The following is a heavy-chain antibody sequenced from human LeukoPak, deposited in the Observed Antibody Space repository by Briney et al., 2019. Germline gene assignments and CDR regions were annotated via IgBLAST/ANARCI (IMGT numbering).Heavy chain of an antibody. CDR3: AKRGGSLYYLDY. J-gene: IGHJ4*02. CDR2: ISGSGGST. V-gene: IGHV3-23*01. Sequence: GESLRLSCAASGFTFSSYSMSWVRQPPGKGLEWVSAISGSGGSTYYADSVKGRFTISRDNSKNTLYLQMNSLRAEDTAVYYCAKRGGSLYYLDYWGQGTLVTVSS. CDR1: GFTFSSYS. D-gene: IGHD3-10*01.